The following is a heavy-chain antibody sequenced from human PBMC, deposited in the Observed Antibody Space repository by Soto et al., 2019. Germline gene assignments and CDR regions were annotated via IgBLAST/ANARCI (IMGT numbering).Heavy chain of an antibody. V-gene: IGHV3-15*07. J-gene: IGHJ3*02. D-gene: IGHD6-13*01. CDR3: TTDDGIVAAAGIGGAFDI. CDR2: IKSKTDGGTT. CDR1: GFTFSNAW. Sequence: GGSLRHSCAASGFTFSNAWMNWVSQAPGKGLEWVGRIKSKTDGGTTDYAAPVKGRFTISRDDSKNMLYLQMNSLKTEDTAVYYCTTDDGIVAAAGIGGAFDIWGQGTMVTVSS.